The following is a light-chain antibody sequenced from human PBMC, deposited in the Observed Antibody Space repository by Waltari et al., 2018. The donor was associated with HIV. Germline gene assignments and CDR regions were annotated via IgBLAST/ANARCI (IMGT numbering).Light chain of an antibody. CDR1: RSNIVSNY. J-gene: IGLJ3*02. CDR2: DND. V-gene: IGLV1-51*01. CDR3: GTWDSSLRTEV. Sequence: QSVLTQPPSVSAALGQKVTISCPGTRSNIVSNYVSWYQHFPGTAPKLIIYDNDKRPSGIPDRFSGAKSGTSATLGITGLLTGDEANYYCGTWDSSLRTEVFGGGTKLTVL.